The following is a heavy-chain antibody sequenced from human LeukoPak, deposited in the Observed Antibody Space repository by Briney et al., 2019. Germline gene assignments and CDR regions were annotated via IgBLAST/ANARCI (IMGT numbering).Heavy chain of an antibody. D-gene: IGHD2/OR15-2a*01. CDR2: IIPIFGTA. CDR3: ARHYSSYGSVARHDAFDV. V-gene: IGHV1-69*13. J-gene: IGHJ3*01. CDR1: GGTFSSYA. Sequence: SVKVSCKASGGTFSSYAISWVRQAPGQGLEWMGGIIPIFGTANYAQKFQGRVTITADESTSTAYMELSSLRSEDTAVYYCARHYSSYGSVARHDAFDVWGQGTMVTVSS.